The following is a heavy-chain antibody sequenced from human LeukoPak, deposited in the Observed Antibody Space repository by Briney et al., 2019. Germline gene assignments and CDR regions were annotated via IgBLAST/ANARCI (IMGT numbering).Heavy chain of an antibody. V-gene: IGHV1-69*06. J-gene: IGHJ4*02. CDR3: ARGGLVGTMIVVVLPLGD. D-gene: IGHD3-22*01. CDR1: GGTFSSYA. Sequence: SVKVSCKASGGTFSSYAISWVRQAPGQGLEWMGGIIPIFGTANYAQKFQGRVTITADKSTSTAYMELSSLRSEDTAVYYCARGGLVGTMIVVVLPLGDWGQGTLVTVSS. CDR2: IIPIFGTA.